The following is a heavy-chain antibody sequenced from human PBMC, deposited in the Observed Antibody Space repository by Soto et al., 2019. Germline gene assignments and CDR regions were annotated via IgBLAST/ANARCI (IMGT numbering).Heavy chain of an antibody. D-gene: IGHD4-17*01. J-gene: IGHJ4*02. CDR3: ARGGTYGDYDY. CDR2: INPNSGGT. Sequence: QVQLVQSGAEGKKPGASVKVSCKASGDTFTGYYMHWVRQAPGQGLEWMGWINPNSGGTNYAQKFHGRVNIARDTSISTAYMELSRLRSDDTAVYDCARGGTYGDYDYWCQGPLVTVSS. CDR1: GDTFTGYY. V-gene: IGHV1-2*02.